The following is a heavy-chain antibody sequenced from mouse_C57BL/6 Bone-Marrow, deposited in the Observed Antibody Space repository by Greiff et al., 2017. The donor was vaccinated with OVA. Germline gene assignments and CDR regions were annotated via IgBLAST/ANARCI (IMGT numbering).Heavy chain of an antibody. Sequence: EVQLQQSGPGMVKPSQSLSLTCTVTGYSITSGYDWHWIRHFPGNKLEWMGYISYSGSTNYNPSLKSRISITHDTSKNHFFLKLNSVTTEDTATYYCARGTGTGYFDYWGQGTTLTVSS. CDR1: GYSITSGYD. J-gene: IGHJ2*01. V-gene: IGHV3-1*01. D-gene: IGHD4-1*01. CDR2: ISYSGST. CDR3: ARGTGTGYFDY.